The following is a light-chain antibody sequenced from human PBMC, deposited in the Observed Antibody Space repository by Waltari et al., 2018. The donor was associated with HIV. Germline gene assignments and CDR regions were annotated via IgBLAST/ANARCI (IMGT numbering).Light chain of an antibody. V-gene: IGLV2-23*02. CDR3: LTYVSDSGTWK. CDR1: NIDVCNSNL. Sequence: QSPLTPPASVSGNPGQSVTITIPAPNIDVCNSNLAPCYQQHPGKAPKLLIYDVSKRPSGVSRRFSGSKSGYWASLTISGLLAEDESYYFCLTYVSDSGTWKFGGGTYLTV. J-gene: IGLJ3*02. CDR2: DVS.